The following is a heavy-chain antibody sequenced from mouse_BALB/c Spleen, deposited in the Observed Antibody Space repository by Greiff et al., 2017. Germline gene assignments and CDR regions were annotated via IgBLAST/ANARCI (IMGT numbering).Heavy chain of an antibody. Sequence: VQLKESGPGLVKPSQSLSLTCTVTGYSITSDYAWNWIRQFPGNKLEWMGYISYSGSTSYNPSLKSRISITRDTSKNQFFLQLNSVTTEDTATYYCARYDWDVFAYWGQGTLVTVSA. V-gene: IGHV3-2*02. D-gene: IGHD4-1*01. CDR3: ARYDWDVFAY. CDR2: ISYSGST. CDR1: GYSITSDYA. J-gene: IGHJ3*01.